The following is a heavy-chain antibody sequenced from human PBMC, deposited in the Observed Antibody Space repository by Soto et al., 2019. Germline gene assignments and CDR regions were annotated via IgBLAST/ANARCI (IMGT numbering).Heavy chain of an antibody. CDR2: ISGSGGST. CDR1: GFTFSSYA. CDR3: AKSLVYCSNGVCQENLEYFQH. J-gene: IGHJ1*01. D-gene: IGHD2-8*01. V-gene: IGHV3-23*01. Sequence: PGGSLRLSCAASGFTFSSYAMSWVRQAPGKGLEWVSAISGSGGSTYYADSVKGRFTISRDNSKNTLYLQMNSLRAEDTAVYYCAKSLVYCSNGVCQENLEYFQHWGQGTLVTVSS.